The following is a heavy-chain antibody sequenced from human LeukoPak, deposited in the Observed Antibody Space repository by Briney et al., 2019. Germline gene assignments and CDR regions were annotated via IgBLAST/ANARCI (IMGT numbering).Heavy chain of an antibody. CDR2: ISWNSGSI. V-gene: IGHV3-9*01. J-gene: IGHJ4*02. Sequence: GGSLRLSCAASGFTFDDYAMHWVRQAPGKGLEWVSGISWNSGSIGYADSVKGRFTISRDNAKNSLYLQMNSLRAEDTALYYCVKDIGRGSGWYLFDYWGQGTLVTVSS. CDR1: GFTFDDYA. CDR3: VKDIGRGSGWYLFDY. D-gene: IGHD6-19*01.